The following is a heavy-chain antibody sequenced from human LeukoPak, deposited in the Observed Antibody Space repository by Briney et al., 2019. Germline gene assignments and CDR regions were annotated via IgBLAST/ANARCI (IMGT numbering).Heavy chain of an antibody. CDR2: IRSKAYGGTT. D-gene: IGHD4-17*01. CDR3: TRVDYGDYYYYGMDV. V-gene: IGHV3-49*04. Sequence: GGSLRLSCTASGFTFGDYAMSWVRQAPGEGLEWVGFIRSKAYGGTTEYAASVKGRFTISRDDSKSIAYLQMNSLKTEDTAVYYCTRVDYGDYYYYGMDVWGQGTTVTVSS. CDR1: GFTFGDYA. J-gene: IGHJ6*02.